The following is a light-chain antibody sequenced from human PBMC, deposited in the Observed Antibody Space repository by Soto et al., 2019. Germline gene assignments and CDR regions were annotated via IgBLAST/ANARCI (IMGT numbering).Light chain of an antibody. Sequence: EIVMTQSPATLSVSPGERATLSCRASQSVFSSLAWFQQKPGQAPRLLIYGAATRATGIPARFSGSGSGTDFTLTISSLEPEDSAVYYCQQRNIWPPVTFGQGTRLEIK. CDR2: GAA. CDR3: QQRNIWPPVT. V-gene: IGKV3-15*01. CDR1: QSVFSS. J-gene: IGKJ5*01.